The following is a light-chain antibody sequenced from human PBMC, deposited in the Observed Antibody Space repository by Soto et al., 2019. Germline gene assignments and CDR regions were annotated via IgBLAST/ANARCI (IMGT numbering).Light chain of an antibody. Sequence: EIVLTQSPGTLSLSPGERATLSCRASQSVGSIYLAWYQQKPGQAPRLLIYGASSRATGIPDRFSGSGSVTDFTLTITRLEPEDFAVYYCQQYGSSPFTFGGGTELEIK. J-gene: IGKJ4*01. CDR2: GAS. V-gene: IGKV3-20*01. CDR1: QSVGSIY. CDR3: QQYGSSPFT.